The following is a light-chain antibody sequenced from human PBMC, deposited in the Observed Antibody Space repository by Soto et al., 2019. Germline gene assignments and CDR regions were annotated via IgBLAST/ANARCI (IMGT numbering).Light chain of an antibody. CDR3: SSYTAHNTLV. V-gene: IGLV2-14*01. CDR1: SSDVGGYRY. Sequence: QSALTQPDSVSGSPGQSITISCTGTSSDVGGYRYVSWYQHHPGRAPKLIIFEVANRPSGVSTRFSASKSGNTASLTISGLQSEDEADYYCSSYTAHNTLVFGPGTKLTVL. J-gene: IGLJ1*01. CDR2: EVA.